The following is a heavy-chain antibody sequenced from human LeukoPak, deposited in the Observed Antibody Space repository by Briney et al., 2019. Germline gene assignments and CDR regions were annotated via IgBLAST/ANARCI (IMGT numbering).Heavy chain of an antibody. Sequence: ASVKVSCKASGYTFTSYGISWVRQAPGQGLEWMGWISAYNGNTNYAQKLQGRVTMTTDTSTSTAYMELSSLRSEDTAVYYCARDREWLQSHYFDYWGQGTLVTVSS. CDR3: ARDREWLQSHYFDY. CDR2: ISAYNGNT. D-gene: IGHD5-24*01. CDR1: GYTFTSYG. J-gene: IGHJ4*02. V-gene: IGHV1-18*01.